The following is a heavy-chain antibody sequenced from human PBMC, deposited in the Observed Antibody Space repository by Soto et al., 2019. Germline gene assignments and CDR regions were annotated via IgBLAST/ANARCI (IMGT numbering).Heavy chain of an antibody. Sequence: QVQLVQSGAEVKKPGSSVKVSCKASGGTFSSYAISWVRQAPGQGLEWMGGIIPIFGTANYAQKFQGRVTITADESTSTAYMELSSLRSEDTAVYYCARVFRVDSISWYGSLDPWGQGTLVTVSS. CDR3: ARVFRVDSISWYGSLDP. V-gene: IGHV1-69*01. CDR2: IIPIFGTA. D-gene: IGHD6-13*01. J-gene: IGHJ5*02. CDR1: GGTFSSYA.